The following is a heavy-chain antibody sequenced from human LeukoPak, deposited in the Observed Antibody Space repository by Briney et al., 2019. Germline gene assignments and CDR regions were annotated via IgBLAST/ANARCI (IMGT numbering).Heavy chain of an antibody. V-gene: IGHV3-7*01. Sequence: PGGSLRLSCAASGFTFSGYWMNWVRQAPGKGLEWVAYIKEDGSEIKYIDSGKGRFTISRDNAKNSLYLRMNSLRAEETAVYYCASPYGMDVWGKGTTVTVSS. CDR1: GFTFSGYW. J-gene: IGHJ6*04. CDR2: IKEDGSEI. CDR3: ASPYGMDV.